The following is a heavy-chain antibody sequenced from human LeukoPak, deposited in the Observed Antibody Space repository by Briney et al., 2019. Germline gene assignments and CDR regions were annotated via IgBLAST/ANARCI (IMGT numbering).Heavy chain of an antibody. CDR2: ISYDGSNK. CDR3: ARDPAFIAARPRYFDY. CDR1: GFTFSSYA. V-gene: IGHV3-30*04. D-gene: IGHD6-6*01. J-gene: IGHJ4*02. Sequence: PGGSLRLSCAASGFTFSSYAMHWVRQAPGKGLEWVAVISYDGSNKYYADSVKGRFTISRDNSKNTLYLQMNSLRAEDTAVYYCARDPAFIAARPRYFDYWGQGTLVTVSS.